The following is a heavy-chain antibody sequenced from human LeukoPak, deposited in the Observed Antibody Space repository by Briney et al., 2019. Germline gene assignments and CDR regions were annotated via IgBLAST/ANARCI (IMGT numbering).Heavy chain of an antibody. J-gene: IGHJ4*02. Sequence: SETLSLTYTVSGGSISSYYWSWIRQPPGKGLEWIGYIYYSGSTNYNPSLKSRVTISVDTSKNQFSLKLSSVTAADTAVYYCARLRGYSSGWYPTDFDYWGQGTLVTVSS. CDR2: IYYSGST. CDR1: GGSISSYY. D-gene: IGHD6-19*01. V-gene: IGHV4-59*08. CDR3: ARLRGYSSGWYPTDFDY.